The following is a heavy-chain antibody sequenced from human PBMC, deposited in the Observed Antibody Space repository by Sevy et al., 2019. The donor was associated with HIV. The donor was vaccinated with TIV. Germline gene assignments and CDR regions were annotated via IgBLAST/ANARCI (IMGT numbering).Heavy chain of an antibody. CDR2: MKEDGSER. CDR3: VREGVGGYSYSLDC. J-gene: IGHJ4*02. V-gene: IGHV3-7*01. D-gene: IGHD5-18*01. Sequence: GGSLRLSCAASGFTFSSYWMSWVHQAPGKGLEWVATMKEDGSERNYVDSGKGRFTISRDNAKNSLYLQMNSLRAEDTAVYYCVREGVGGYSYSLDCWGQGTLVTVSS. CDR1: GFTFSSYW.